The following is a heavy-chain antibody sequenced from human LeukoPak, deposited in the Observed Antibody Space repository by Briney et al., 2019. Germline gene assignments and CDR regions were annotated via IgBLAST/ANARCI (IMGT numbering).Heavy chain of an antibody. J-gene: IGHJ4*02. CDR2: IRESGGGT. V-gene: IGHV3-23*01. CDR3: AKRGVVIRGILIMGFHKPAYYFDY. Sequence: AGGSLRLSCVVSGITVSKYDMSWVRQAPGKGLEWVSGIRESGGGTNYADSVKGRFTISRDNSMNTVYLQMNSLGAEDTAVYFCAKRGVVIRGILIMGFHKPAYYFDYWGQGILVTVSS. CDR1: GITVSKYD. D-gene: IGHD3-10*01.